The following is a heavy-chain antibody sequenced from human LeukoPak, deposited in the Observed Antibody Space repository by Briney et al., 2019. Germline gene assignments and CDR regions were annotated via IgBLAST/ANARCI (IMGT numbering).Heavy chain of an antibody. CDR3: AKDYYDSSGPDY. Sequence: GGSLRLSCAASGFTFSDYYMSWIRQAPGKGLEWVSAISGSGGSTYYADSVKGRFTISRDNSKNTLYLQMNSLRAEDTAVYYCAKDYYDSSGPDYWGQGTLVTVSS. CDR1: GFTFSDYY. D-gene: IGHD3-22*01. CDR2: ISGSGGST. V-gene: IGHV3-23*01. J-gene: IGHJ4*02.